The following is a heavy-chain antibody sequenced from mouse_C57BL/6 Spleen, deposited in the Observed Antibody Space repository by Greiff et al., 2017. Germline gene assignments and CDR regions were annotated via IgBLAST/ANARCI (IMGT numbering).Heavy chain of an antibody. V-gene: IGHV3-6*01. CDR1: GYSITSGYY. CDR2: ISYDGSN. Sequence: EVQLQQSGPGLVKPSQSLSLTCSVTGYSITSGYYWNWIRQFPGNKLEWMGYISYDGSNNYNPSLKNRISITRDTSKNQFFLKLNSVTTEDTATYYCARGTNWALDYWCQGTTLTVSS. D-gene: IGHD4-1*01. CDR3: ARGTNWALDY. J-gene: IGHJ2*01.